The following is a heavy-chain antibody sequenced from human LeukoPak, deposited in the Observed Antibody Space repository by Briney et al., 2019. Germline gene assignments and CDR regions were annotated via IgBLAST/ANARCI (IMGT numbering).Heavy chain of an antibody. CDR3: ARAYSYGLIHDAFDI. D-gene: IGHD5-18*01. Sequence: SETLSLTCTVSGGSIGSYYWSWIRQPPGKGLEWIGYIYYTGTTTYNPSLKSRVTISLDTSKNQFSLKLTSMTAADTAVYYRARAYSYGLIHDAFDIWGQGTMVTVSS. J-gene: IGHJ3*02. V-gene: IGHV4-59*01. CDR2: IYYTGTT. CDR1: GGSIGSYY.